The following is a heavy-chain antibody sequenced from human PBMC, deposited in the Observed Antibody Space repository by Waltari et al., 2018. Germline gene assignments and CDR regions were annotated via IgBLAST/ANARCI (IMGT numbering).Heavy chain of an antibody. CDR1: GLRFDDFA. Sequence: EVQLVESGGGSVQPGRSLRLSCVVSGLRFDDFAMHWVRQAPGKGLEWVSGISWNSDNMGYADSVKGRFTISRDNAKNSLYLQMNSLRAEDMALYYCAKQRGSYIAGPLDYWGQGTLVTVSS. D-gene: IGHD3-10*01. V-gene: IGHV3-9*03. CDR2: ISWNSDNM. J-gene: IGHJ4*02. CDR3: AKQRGSYIAGPLDY.